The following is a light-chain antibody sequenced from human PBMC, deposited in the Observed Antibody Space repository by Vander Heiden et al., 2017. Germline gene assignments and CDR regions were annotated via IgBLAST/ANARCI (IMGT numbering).Light chain of an antibody. CDR3: QQSDRPSRT. Sequence: DIQLTQSPPSLSASVGDSVTITCRSSRYINNHLNWYQQSPGKVPKLLIYASSSLGGGVPSRFRGSVSGRDFSLTINGLQPEDSATYYCQQSDRPSRTFGQGTKVEIK. V-gene: IGKV1-39*01. CDR1: RYINNH. CDR2: ASS. J-gene: IGKJ1*01.